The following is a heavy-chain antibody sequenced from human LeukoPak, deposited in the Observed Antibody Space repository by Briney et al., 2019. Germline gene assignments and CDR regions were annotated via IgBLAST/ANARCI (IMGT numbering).Heavy chain of an antibody. D-gene: IGHD3-10*01. CDR1: GYTFTRYY. CDR2: INPSVGST. CDR3: ATSFRAVNWFDP. Sequence: ASVKVSCKASGYTFTRYYMNWVRQAPGQGLEWMGIINPSVGSTNYAQKFQGRVTMTRDTSTSTIYMEVSSLRSEDTAVYYCATSFRAVNWFDPWGQGTLVTVSS. V-gene: IGHV1-46*01. J-gene: IGHJ5*02.